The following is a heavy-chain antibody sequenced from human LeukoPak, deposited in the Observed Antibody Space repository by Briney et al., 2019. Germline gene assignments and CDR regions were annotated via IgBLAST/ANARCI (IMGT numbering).Heavy chain of an antibody. CDR2: IYSGGGT. J-gene: IGHJ4*02. CDR3: ARRSPIAATGTRRLED. V-gene: IGHV3-53*01. D-gene: IGHD6-13*01. Sequence: GGSLRLSCAASGFTLSSNHMSWVRQAPGKGLEWVSIIYSGGGTYYADSVRGRFTISRDNSKNTLYLQMNSLRAEDTAVYYCARRSPIAATGTRRLEDWGQGTLVTVSS. CDR1: GFTLSSNH.